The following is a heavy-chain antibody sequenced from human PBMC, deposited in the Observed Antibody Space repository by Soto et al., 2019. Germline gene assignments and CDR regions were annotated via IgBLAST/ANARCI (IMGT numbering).Heavy chain of an antibody. Sequence: PSETLSLTCTVSGDSISRYYWSWIRQLPGKGLEWLGYVHYSASPNYNPSLKGRVSTSVDTSNNQFSLRLSSVTAADTAVYYCARGGSSWYAEGSQFDYWGQGTLVTVSS. CDR1: GDSISRYY. CDR3: ARGGSSWYAEGSQFDY. J-gene: IGHJ4*02. D-gene: IGHD6-13*01. CDR2: VHYSASP. V-gene: IGHV4-59*01.